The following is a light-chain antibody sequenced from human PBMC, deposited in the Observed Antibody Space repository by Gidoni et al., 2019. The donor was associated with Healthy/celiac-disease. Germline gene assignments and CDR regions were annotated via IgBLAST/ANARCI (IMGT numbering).Light chain of an antibody. V-gene: IGKV1-27*01. CDR2: AAS. Sequence: DTQMTQSPSSLSASVGDRVTITCRASQGISNYLAWYQQKPGKVPKLLIYAASTLQSGVPSRCSGSGSGTDFTLTSSSLQPEDVATYYCQKYNSAAFTFXPXTKVDIK. J-gene: IGKJ3*01. CDR1: QGISNY. CDR3: QKYNSAAFT.